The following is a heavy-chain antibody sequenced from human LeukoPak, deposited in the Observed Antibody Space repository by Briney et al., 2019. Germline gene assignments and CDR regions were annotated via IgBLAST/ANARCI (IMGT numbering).Heavy chain of an antibody. CDR1: GYTFTSYG. V-gene: IGHV1-18*01. Sequence: ASVKVSCKASGYTFTSYGISWVRQAPGQGLEWMGWISAYNGNTNYAQKLQGRVTMTTDTSTSTAYMELRSLKSDDTAVYYCARTPYYYDSSGYYDYWGQGTLVTVSS. CDR3: ARTPYYYDSSGYYDY. CDR2: ISAYNGNT. D-gene: IGHD3-22*01. J-gene: IGHJ4*02.